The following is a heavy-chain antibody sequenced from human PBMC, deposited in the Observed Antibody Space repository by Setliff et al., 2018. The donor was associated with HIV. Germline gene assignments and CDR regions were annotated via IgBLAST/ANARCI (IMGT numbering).Heavy chain of an antibody. Sequence: GASVMVSCKVSGDTFNKYAISWVRQAPGQGLEWMSGIILFLDITNYAPRFQDRLTIDADKFTRTVYMQLSSLGSEDTAVYYCARHGDFDTYYNSMDVWGQGTTVTVSS. J-gene: IGHJ6*02. D-gene: IGHD3-9*01. CDR3: ARHGDFDTYYNSMDV. V-gene: IGHV1-69*10. CDR2: IILFLDIT. CDR1: GDTFNKYA.